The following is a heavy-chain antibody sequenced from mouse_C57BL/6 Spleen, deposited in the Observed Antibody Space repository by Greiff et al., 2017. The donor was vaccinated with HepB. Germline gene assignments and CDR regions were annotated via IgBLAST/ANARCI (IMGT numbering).Heavy chain of an antibody. CDR1: GYTFTSYT. J-gene: IGHJ4*01. Sequence: QVQLKESGAELARPGASVKMSCKASGYTFTSYTMHWVKQRPGQGLEWIGYINPSSGYTKYNQKFKDKATLTADKSSSTAYMQLSSLTSEDSAVYYCARELTGPHYYAMDYWGQGTSVTVSS. CDR2: INPSSGYT. D-gene: IGHD4-1*01. V-gene: IGHV1-4*01. CDR3: ARELTGPHYYAMDY.